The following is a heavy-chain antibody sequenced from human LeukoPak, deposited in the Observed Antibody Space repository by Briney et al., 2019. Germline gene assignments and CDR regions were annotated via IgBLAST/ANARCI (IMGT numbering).Heavy chain of an antibody. CDR2: IYDRGNT. CDR3: AREEGGSTWPPDYFDY. CDR1: GGSISSGGYS. Sequence: PSQTLSLTCAVSGGSISSGGYSWSWNRQPPGKGLEWIGYIYDRGNTYYNPSLKSRVTISVDTSKNQFSLKLSSVTAADTALYYCAREEGGSTWPPDYFDYWGQGTLVTVSS. V-gene: IGHV4-30-2*01. J-gene: IGHJ4*02. D-gene: IGHD6-13*01.